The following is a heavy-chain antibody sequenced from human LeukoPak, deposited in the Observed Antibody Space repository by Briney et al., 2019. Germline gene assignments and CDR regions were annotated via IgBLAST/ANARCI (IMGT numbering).Heavy chain of an antibody. CDR2: ISGIVVST. D-gene: IGHD3-10*01. V-gene: IGHV3-23*01. CDR1: GFTFSSYA. J-gene: IGHJ5*02. Sequence: GGSLRLSCAASGFTFSSYAMSSVRQAPGKGLGWGSAISGIVVSTYYADSVKGGFTISRDNSKNTMYLQMNSLSAEDTAVYYCAKDPDVLLWFGELLSSFDPWGQGTLVTVSS. CDR3: AKDPDVLLWFGELLSSFDP.